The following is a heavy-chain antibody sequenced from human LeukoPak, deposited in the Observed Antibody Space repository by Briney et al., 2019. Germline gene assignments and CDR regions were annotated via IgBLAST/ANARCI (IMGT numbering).Heavy chain of an antibody. D-gene: IGHD2-15*01. CDR1: GFTFTKYW. Sequence: PGGSLRLSCAASGFTFTKYWMTWVRQAPGKGLEWVGNIKQDGSDKNYMDSVKGRFTISRDNTKNSVYLQMSSLRAEDTAVYYCAREAIRGYCSGGSCYSDAFDIWGQGTMVTVSS. CDR2: IKQDGSDK. J-gene: IGHJ3*02. CDR3: AREAIRGYCSGGSCYSDAFDI. V-gene: IGHV3-7*01.